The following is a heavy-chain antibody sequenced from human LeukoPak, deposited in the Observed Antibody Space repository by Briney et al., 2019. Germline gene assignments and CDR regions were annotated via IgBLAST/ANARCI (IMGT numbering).Heavy chain of an antibody. V-gene: IGHV3-33*01. J-gene: IGHJ4*02. CDR2: IWYDGGNK. Sequence: GGSLRLSCAASGFTFSSYGMHWVRQAPGKGLEWVAVIWYDGGNKYYADSVKGRFTISRDNSKNMLYLQMNSLRAEDTAVYYCARDSPESGNFDYWGQGTLVTVSS. D-gene: IGHD2-15*01. CDR3: ARDSPESGNFDY. CDR1: GFTFSSYG.